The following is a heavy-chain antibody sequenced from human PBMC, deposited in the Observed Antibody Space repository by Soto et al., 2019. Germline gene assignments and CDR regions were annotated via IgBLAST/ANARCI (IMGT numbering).Heavy chain of an antibody. V-gene: IGHV4-34*01. D-gene: IGHD2-8*01. J-gene: IGHJ6*02. CDR2: INHSGST. Sequence: KSSETLSLTCAVYGGSFSGYYWSWIRQPPGKGLEWIGEINHSGSTNYNPSLKSRVTISVDTSKNQFSLKLSSVTAADTAVYYCAGTAVLMVYAINYYGMDVWGQGTTVTVS. CDR3: AGTAVLMVYAINYYGMDV. CDR1: GGSFSGYY.